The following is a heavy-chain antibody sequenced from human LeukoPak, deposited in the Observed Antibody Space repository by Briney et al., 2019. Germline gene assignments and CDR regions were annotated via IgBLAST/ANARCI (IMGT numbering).Heavy chain of an antibody. CDR1: GGSFSGYY. J-gene: IGHJ6*02. CDR2: INHSGST. V-gene: IGHV4-34*01. D-gene: IGHD5-18*01. CDR3: ARPFDALDTAMVNYGMDV. Sequence: SETLSLTCAVYGGSFSGYYWSWIRQPPGKGLEWIGEINHSGSTNYNPSLKSRVTISVDTSKNQFSLKLSSVTAADTAVYYCARPFDALDTAMVNYGMDVWGQGTTVTVSS.